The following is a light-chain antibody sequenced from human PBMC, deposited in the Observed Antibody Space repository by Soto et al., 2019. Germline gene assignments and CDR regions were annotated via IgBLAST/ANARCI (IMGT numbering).Light chain of an antibody. V-gene: IGLV1-44*01. Sequence: QSVLTQPPSASGTPGQRFTISCSGSSSNIGSNTVNWYQQLPGTAPKLLIYSNNQRPSGVPDRFSGSKSGTSASLVISGLQSEDEADYYCAAWDDSPYVFGTGTKVTVL. CDR1: SSNIGSNT. J-gene: IGLJ1*01. CDR2: SNN. CDR3: AAWDDSPYV.